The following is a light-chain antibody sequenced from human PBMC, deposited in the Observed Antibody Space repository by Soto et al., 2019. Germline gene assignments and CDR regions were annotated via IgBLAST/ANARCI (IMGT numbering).Light chain of an antibody. CDR2: DAS. J-gene: IGKJ5*01. CDR3: QQYAASPIT. V-gene: IGKV3-20*01. CDR1: QSVGRDY. Sequence: EIVLTQSPGTLSLSPGERATLSCRASQSVGRDYLAWFQQMPGQPPRLLICDASSRATGTPDRFSGSGSGTDFTLTISRLEPEDFAGYYCQQYAASPITFGQGTRLEMK.